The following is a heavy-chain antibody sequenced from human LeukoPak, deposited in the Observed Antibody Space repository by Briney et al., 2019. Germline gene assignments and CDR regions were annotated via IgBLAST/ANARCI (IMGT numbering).Heavy chain of an antibody. Sequence: GGSLRLSCADSGFTSSSYWTSWVRQAPEEGLEWGSNIKQDGSEKYYVDSVKGRFTISRDNAKNSLYLQMNSLRAEDTALYFCAKSGAGDPITNSYYMDVWGRGTTVTVSS. D-gene: IGHD2-8*01. CDR1: GFTSSSYW. CDR3: AKSGAGDPITNSYYMDV. V-gene: IGHV3-7*03. J-gene: IGHJ6*03. CDR2: IKQDGSEK.